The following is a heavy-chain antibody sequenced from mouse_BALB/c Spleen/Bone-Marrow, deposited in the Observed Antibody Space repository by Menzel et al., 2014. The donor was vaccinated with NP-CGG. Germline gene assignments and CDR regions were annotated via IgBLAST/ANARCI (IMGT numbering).Heavy chain of an antibody. V-gene: IGHV1S56*01. D-gene: IGHD3-1*01. J-gene: IGHJ3*01. CDR2: IYPGNVNT. Sequence: VQRVESGPELVKPGASVRISCRASGHTFTNYYIHWVKQRPGQELEWIGWIYPGNVNTKYNEKFKDKATLTADKSSSTAYMQFSSLTSEDSAVYFCARFSSGYQAWFAYWGQGTLVTVSA. CDR3: ARFSSGYQAWFAY. CDR1: GHTFTNYY.